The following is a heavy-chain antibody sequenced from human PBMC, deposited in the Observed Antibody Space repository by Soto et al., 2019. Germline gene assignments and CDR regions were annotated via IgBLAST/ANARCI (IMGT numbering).Heavy chain of an antibody. CDR2: ISSIGVAT. CDR1: VFTFSIHE. Sequence: GGSLRLSCAASVFTFSIHEMNWVRQAPGKGLEWVSYISSIGVATYYADSVKGRFTISRDNAKNSLYLQMNSLRAEDTAVYYCASATTVTTWIYYYYYGMDVWGQGTTVTAP. V-gene: IGHV3-48*03. D-gene: IGHD4-17*01. J-gene: IGHJ6*02. CDR3: ASATTVTTWIYYYYYGMDV.